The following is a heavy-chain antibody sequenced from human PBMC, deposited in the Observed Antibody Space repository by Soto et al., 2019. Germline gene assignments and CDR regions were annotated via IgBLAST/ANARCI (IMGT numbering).Heavy chain of an antibody. J-gene: IGHJ6*02. CDR1: GGSFSGYY. CDR2: INHSGST. Sequence: SETLSLTCAVYGGSFSGYYWSWIRQPPGKGLEWIGEINHSGSTNYNPSLKSRVTISVDTSKNQFSLKLSSVTAADTAAYYCARSTRKAVAGMWRRYYYYGMDVWGQGTTVTVSS. D-gene: IGHD6-19*01. V-gene: IGHV4-34*01. CDR3: ARSTRKAVAGMWRRYYYYGMDV.